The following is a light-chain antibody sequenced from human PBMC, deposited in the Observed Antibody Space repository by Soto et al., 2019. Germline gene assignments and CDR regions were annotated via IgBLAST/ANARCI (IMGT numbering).Light chain of an antibody. V-gene: IGLV2-14*01. CDR2: EAS. CDR3: SSYTLRSSYF. CDR1: SSDVGAYNY. J-gene: IGLJ1*01. Sequence: QSVLTQPASVSGSPGQSITISCTGTSSDVGAYNYVPWYQQHPGKAPKLMIYEASNRPSGVSNRFSGSKSGNTASLTISGLQAEDEADYYCSSYTLRSSYFFGTGTKVTVL.